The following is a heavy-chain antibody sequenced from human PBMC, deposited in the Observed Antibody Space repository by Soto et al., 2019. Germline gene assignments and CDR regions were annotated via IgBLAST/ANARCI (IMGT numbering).Heavy chain of an antibody. CDR2: ISGSGGGP. Sequence: EVQLLESGENLVQPGGSLRLSCAASGFTFSNYAMNWVRQPPGKGLEWVSTISGSGGGPYYADSVKGRFTISRDNSKNTLYLQMNSLRAEDTAIYYCAKEGASSWYFFDYWGQGTLVTVSS. CDR1: GFTFSNYA. D-gene: IGHD6-13*01. J-gene: IGHJ4*02. CDR3: AKEGASSWYFFDY. V-gene: IGHV3-23*01.